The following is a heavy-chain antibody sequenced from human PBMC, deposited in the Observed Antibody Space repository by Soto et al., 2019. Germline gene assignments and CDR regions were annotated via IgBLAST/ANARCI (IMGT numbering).Heavy chain of an antibody. CDR2: ITHDGNEK. D-gene: IGHD2-15*01. Sequence: GGSLRLSCAASGFTFSSYWMAWVRQTPGKGLEWVANITHDGNEKYYVESVKGRFTVSRDNARNSLYLQMNSLRAEDTAVYYCSRDPYWSGGTCYPVDYWGLGTLVTVTS. V-gene: IGHV3-7*01. CDR1: GFTFSSYW. CDR3: SRDPYWSGGTCYPVDY. J-gene: IGHJ4*02.